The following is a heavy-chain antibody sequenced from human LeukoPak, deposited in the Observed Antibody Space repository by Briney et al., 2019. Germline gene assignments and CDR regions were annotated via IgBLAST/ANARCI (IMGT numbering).Heavy chain of an antibody. Sequence: GGSLRLSCAASGFTFSNYNMNWVRQAPGKGLEWVSSISTSSSYIYYADSVKGRFTISRDNAKKSPYLQTNSLRAEDTAVYYCARGAAMVPYNWFDPWGQGTLVTVSS. CDR2: ISTSSSYI. CDR1: GFTFSNYN. CDR3: ARGAAMVPYNWFDP. V-gene: IGHV3-21*04. J-gene: IGHJ5*02. D-gene: IGHD5-18*01.